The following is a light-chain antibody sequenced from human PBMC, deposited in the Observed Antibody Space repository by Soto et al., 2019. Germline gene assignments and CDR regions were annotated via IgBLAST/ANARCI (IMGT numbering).Light chain of an antibody. CDR3: AAWDDSLSGL. CDR1: SSNIGSNY. J-gene: IGLJ3*02. V-gene: IGLV1-47*02. CDR2: SNN. Sequence: QAVVTQPPSASGTPGQRVTISCSGSSSNIGSNYVYWYQQLPGTAPKLLIYSNNQRPSGVPDRFSGSKSGTSASLAISGLRSEDEADYYCAAWDDSLSGLFGGGTKVTVL.